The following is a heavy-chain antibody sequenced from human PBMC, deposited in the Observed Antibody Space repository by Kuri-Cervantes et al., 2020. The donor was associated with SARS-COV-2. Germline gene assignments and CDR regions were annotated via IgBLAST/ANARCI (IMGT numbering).Heavy chain of an antibody. V-gene: IGHV1-69*13. CDR2: IIPIFGTA. J-gene: IGHJ3*02. CDR3: ASPAGTHPQYAFDI. D-gene: IGHD1-14*01. Sequence: SVKVSCKASGGTFSSYAISWVRQAPGQGLEWMGRIIPIFGTANYAQKFQGRVTITADESTSTAYMELSSLRSEDAAVYYCASPAGTHPQYAFDIWGQGTMVTVSS. CDR1: GGTFSSYA.